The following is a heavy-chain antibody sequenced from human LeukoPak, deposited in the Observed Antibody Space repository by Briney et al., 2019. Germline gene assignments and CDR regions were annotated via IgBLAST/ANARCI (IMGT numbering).Heavy chain of an antibody. CDR1: GYSISSGYY. D-gene: IGHD4-23*01. CDR2: IYTSGST. Sequence: PSETLSLTCTVSGYSISSGYYWGWIRQPAGKGLEWIGRIYTSGSTNYNPSLKSRVTISVDTSKNQFSLKLSSVTAADTAVYYCARGEYGGFDYWGQGTLVTVSS. CDR3: ARGEYGGFDY. V-gene: IGHV4-61*02. J-gene: IGHJ4*02.